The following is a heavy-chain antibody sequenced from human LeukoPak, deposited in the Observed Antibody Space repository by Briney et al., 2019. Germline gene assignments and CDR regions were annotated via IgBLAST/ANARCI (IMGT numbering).Heavy chain of an antibody. V-gene: IGHV3-30-3*01. Sequence: GRSLRPSCAASGFTFSSYAMHWVRQAPGKGLEWVAVISYDGSNKYYADSVKGRFTISRENSKNTLYLQMNSLRAEDTAVYYCARPTAMVTAYFDYWGEGALVTVSS. CDR1: GFTFSSYA. CDR2: ISYDGSNK. CDR3: ARPTAMVTAYFDY. J-gene: IGHJ4*02. D-gene: IGHD5-18*01.